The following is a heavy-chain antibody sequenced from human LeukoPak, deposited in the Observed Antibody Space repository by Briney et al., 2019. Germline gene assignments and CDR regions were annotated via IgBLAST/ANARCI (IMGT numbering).Heavy chain of an antibody. CDR2: IYHSGST. J-gene: IGHJ5*02. CDR1: GYSLSSGYY. Sequence: SETLSLTCTVSGYSLSSGYYWGWIRQPPGKGLEWIGSIYHSGSTYYNPSLKSRVTISVDTSKNQFSLKLSSVTAADTAVYYCARERIAAANNWFDPWGQGTLVTVSS. V-gene: IGHV4-38-2*02. CDR3: ARERIAAANNWFDP. D-gene: IGHD6-13*01.